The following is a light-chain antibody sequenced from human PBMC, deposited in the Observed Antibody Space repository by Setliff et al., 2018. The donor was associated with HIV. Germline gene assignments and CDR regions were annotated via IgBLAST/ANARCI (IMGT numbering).Light chain of an antibody. J-gene: IGLJ1*01. CDR3: CSYAGSYV. CDR2: DVD. CDR1: SSDVGGYNY. Sequence: QSALTQPASVSGSPGQSITISCTGGSSDVGGYNYVSWYQQYPGRAPKLIIYDVDKRPSGVPDRFSGSKTGNTASLTISGLQAEDEADYYCCSYAGSYVFGTGTKVTVL. V-gene: IGLV2-11*01.